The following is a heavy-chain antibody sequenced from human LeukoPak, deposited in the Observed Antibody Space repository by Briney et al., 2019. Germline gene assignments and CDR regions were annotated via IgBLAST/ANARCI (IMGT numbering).Heavy chain of an antibody. CDR2: ISGSGGTT. Sequence: GGTLRLSCAASGFIFSRYGMSWVRQAPGKGLEWVSAISGSGGTTYYTDSVKGRFTISRDNSKNTLYLQINSLRAEDTAIYYCAKDHLPGIVVADRDYWGQGTLVTVSS. J-gene: IGHJ4*02. CDR1: GFIFSRYG. V-gene: IGHV3-23*01. D-gene: IGHD6-19*01. CDR3: AKDHLPGIVVADRDY.